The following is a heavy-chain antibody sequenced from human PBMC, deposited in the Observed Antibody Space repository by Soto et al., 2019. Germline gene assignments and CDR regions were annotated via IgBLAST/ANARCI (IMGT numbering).Heavy chain of an antibody. J-gene: IGHJ6*02. Sequence: GGSLRLSCAASGFTFSNAWMNWVRQAPGKGLEWVGRIKSKTDGGTTDYAAPVKGRFTISRDDSKNTLYLQMNSLKTEDTAVYYCTSPELFGYYYGMDVWGQGTTVTVSS. D-gene: IGHD3-10*01. CDR1: GFTFSNAW. V-gene: IGHV3-15*07. CDR3: TSPELFGYYYGMDV. CDR2: IKSKTDGGTT.